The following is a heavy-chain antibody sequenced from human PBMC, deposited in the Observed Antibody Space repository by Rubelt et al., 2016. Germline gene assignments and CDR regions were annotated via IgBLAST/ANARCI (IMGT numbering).Heavy chain of an antibody. D-gene: IGHD3-10*01. V-gene: IGHV3-33*01. Sequence: HWVRQAPGKGLEWVAVIWYDGSNKYYADSVKGRFTISRDNSKNTLYLQMNSLRAEDTAVYYCARDFVRGEILYYIDYWGQGTLVTVSS. CDR3: ARDFVRGEILYYIDY. CDR2: IWYDGSNK. J-gene: IGHJ4*02.